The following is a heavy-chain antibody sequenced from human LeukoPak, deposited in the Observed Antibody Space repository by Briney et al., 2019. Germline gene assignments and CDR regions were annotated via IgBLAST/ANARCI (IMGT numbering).Heavy chain of an antibody. D-gene: IGHD3-16*01. CDR1: GFSFSDYD. CDR2: ISGRSSHV. CDR3: GRAFPPLRTSSAGDL. V-gene: IGHV3-21*01. Sequence: GGSLRLSCSASGFSFSDYDMNWVRQAPGKCLEWVSAISGRSSHVYYGESVKGRFTISRDNAKNSLYLQLDSLGVEDTAVYYCGRAFPPLRTSSAGDLWGQGTLVTVSS. J-gene: IGHJ1*01.